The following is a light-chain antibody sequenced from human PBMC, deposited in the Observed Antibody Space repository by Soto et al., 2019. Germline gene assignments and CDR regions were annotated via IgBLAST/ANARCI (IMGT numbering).Light chain of an antibody. CDR3: QHYNNYPPT. J-gene: IGKJ4*01. CDR1: QSISNW. V-gene: IGKV1-5*03. CDR2: KAS. Sequence: DIQMTQSPSTLSASVGDRVTITCRASQSISNWLAWYQQKPGKAPNLLIYKASSLKSGVTSRFNSIGTRTGITLPISSLQTDDFATYCCQHYNNYPPTFGGGTKGEIK.